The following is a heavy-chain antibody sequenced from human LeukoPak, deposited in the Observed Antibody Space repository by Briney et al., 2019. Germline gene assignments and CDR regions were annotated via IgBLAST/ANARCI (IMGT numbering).Heavy chain of an antibody. CDR3: ARLIGSGCFDC. Sequence: GGSLRLSCAASGFTFSSHWMSWVRQAPGKGLEWVANIKQDGSEKYYVDSVKGRFTVSRDNAKNSLYLQTNSLRVGDTAVYYCARLIGSGCFDCWGQGTQVTVSS. V-gene: IGHV3-7*01. J-gene: IGHJ4*03. D-gene: IGHD2-21*01. CDR2: IKQDGSEK. CDR1: GFTFSSHW.